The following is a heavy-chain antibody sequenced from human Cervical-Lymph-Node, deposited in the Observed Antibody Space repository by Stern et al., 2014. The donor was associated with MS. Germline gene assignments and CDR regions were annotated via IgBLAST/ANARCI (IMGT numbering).Heavy chain of an antibody. V-gene: IGHV4-4*02. CDR2: LYHSGTT. CDR3: ARVNTGYNWFDY. J-gene: IGHJ5*01. CDR1: GGSISNTTW. Sequence: VQLVESGPGLVKPSGTLSLTCAVSGGSISNTTWWGWVRQTPGKGLEWIGGLYHSGTTQFSPSLKRRVTMSVDKSKTQSFLELKYVTAADTAIYYCARVNTGYNWFDYWGQGTLVTVSS. D-gene: IGHD5-12*01.